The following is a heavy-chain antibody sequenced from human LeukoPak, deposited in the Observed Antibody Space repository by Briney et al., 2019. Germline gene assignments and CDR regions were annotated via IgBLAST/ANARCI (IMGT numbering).Heavy chain of an antibody. Sequence: GGSRRLSCAASGFTVSSNYMSWVRQAPGKGLEGVSGIYSGGSTYYADSVKGRFTISRDNSKNTLYLQMNSLRAEDTAVYYCAGETRLFDYWGQGTLVTVSS. J-gene: IGHJ4*02. CDR3: AGETRLFDY. V-gene: IGHV3-53*01. CDR1: GFTVSSNY. CDR2: IYSGGST.